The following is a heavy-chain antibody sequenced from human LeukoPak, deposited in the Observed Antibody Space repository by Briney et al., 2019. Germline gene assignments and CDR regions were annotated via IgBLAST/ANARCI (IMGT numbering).Heavy chain of an antibody. CDR1: GFTFSSYA. V-gene: IGHV3-23*01. CDR3: ARDPIYCSSTSCYTFDY. Sequence: GGSLRLSCAASGFTFSSYAMSWVRQAPGKGLEWVSAISGSGSSTYYADSVKGRFTISRDNAKNSLYLQMNSLRAEDTAVYYCARDPIYCSSTSCYTFDYWGQGTLVTVSS. J-gene: IGHJ4*02. D-gene: IGHD2-2*01. CDR2: ISGSGSST.